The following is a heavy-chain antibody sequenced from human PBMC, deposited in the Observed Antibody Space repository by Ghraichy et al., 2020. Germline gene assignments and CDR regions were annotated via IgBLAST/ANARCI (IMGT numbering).Heavy chain of an antibody. CDR3: ARRFLDLDGWFDP. D-gene: IGHD3/OR15-3a*01. Sequence: GGSLRLSCAASGFTVSRKYMSWVRQAPGKGLEWVSIIYSGGTTYYADSVKGRFTISRDNSENTLYLQMNSLRAEDTAVYYCARRFLDLDGWFDPWGQGTLVTVSS. CDR2: IYSGGTT. CDR1: GFTVSRKY. J-gene: IGHJ5*02. V-gene: IGHV3-53*01.